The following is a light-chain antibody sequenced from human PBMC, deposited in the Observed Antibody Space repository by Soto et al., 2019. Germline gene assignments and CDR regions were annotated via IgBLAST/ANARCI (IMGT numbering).Light chain of an antibody. CDR1: QGIRNF. CDR2: GAS. V-gene: IGKV3-11*01. J-gene: IGKJ5*01. Sequence: EIVLTQSPGTLSLSPGERATLSCRASQGIRNFLAWYQQKPGQAPRLLIFGASIRATGVPARFSGSGSGTDFTLTISRLEPEDFAVYYCQQYGETPITFGLGTRLEIK. CDR3: QQYGETPIT.